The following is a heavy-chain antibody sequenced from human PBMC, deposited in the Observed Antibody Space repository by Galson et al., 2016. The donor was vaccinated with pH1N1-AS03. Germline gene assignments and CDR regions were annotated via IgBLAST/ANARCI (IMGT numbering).Heavy chain of an antibody. CDR2: IIAMFGTA. CDR1: GGTFSSYA. J-gene: IGHJ3*02. CDR3: ARDANYDFWSGHDAFDI. D-gene: IGHD3-3*01. Sequence: SVKVSCKASGGTFSSYAISWVRQAPGQGLEWMGGIIAMFGTANYAQKVQGRVTITADKSMSTAYMELSSLRSEDTAVYYCARDANYDFWSGHDAFDIWGQGTMVTASS. V-gene: IGHV1-69*06.